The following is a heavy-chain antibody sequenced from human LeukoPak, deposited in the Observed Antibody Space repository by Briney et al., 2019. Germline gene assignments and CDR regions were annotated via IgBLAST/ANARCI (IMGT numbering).Heavy chain of an antibody. CDR3: ASMRSRELYYYYMDV. D-gene: IGHD1-26*01. CDR2: TIPIFGTA. V-gene: IGHV1-69*05. J-gene: IGHJ6*03. CDR1: GGTFSSYA. Sequence: GASVKVSCKASGGTFSSYAISWVRQAPGQGLEWMGGTIPIFGTANYAQKFQGRVTITTDESTSTAYMELSSLRSEDTAVYYCASMRSRELYYYYMDVWGKGTTVTVSS.